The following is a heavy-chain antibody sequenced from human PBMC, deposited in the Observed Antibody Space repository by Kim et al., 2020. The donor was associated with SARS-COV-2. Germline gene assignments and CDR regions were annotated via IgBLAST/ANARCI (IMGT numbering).Heavy chain of an antibody. D-gene: IGHD1-1*01. J-gene: IGHJ4*02. Sequence: FDPEDGETIYAQKFQGRVTMTEDKSTDTAYMELSSLRSEDTAVYYCATNGIWGQGTLVTVSS. CDR3: ATNGI. CDR2: FDPEDGET. V-gene: IGHV1-24*01.